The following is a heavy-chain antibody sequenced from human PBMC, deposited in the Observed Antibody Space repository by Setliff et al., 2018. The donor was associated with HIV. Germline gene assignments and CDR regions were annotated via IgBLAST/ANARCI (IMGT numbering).Heavy chain of an antibody. CDR3: AKQGYADSLYAFDV. V-gene: IGHV1-2*06. D-gene: IGHD3-16*01. Sequence: ASVKVSCKVSDVTPSNYALNWVRQAPGHGLELMGRIHPNTGSTNYLQKFQGRVSITRDTSMSTVYMTLTGLTSDDTAVYYCAKQGYADSLYAFDVWGQGTMVTVSS. CDR1: DVTPSNYA. J-gene: IGHJ3*01. CDR2: IHPNTGST.